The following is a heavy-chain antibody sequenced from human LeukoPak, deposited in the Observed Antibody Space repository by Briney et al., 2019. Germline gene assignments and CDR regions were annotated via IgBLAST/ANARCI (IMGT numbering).Heavy chain of an antibody. Sequence: SGTLSLTCTVSGGSISSGSYYWSWIRQPAGKGLEWIGRIYTSGSTNYNPSLKSRVTISVDTSKNQFSLKLSSVTAADTAVYYCARAYSSSWYLNWFDPWGQGTLVTVSS. CDR3: ARAYSSSWYLNWFDP. CDR2: IYTSGST. D-gene: IGHD6-13*01. V-gene: IGHV4-61*02. J-gene: IGHJ5*02. CDR1: GGSISSGSYY.